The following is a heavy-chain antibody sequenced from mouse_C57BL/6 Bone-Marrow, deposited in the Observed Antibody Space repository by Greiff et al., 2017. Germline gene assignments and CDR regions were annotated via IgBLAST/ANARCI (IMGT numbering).Heavy chain of an antibody. D-gene: IGHD1-1*01. J-gene: IGHJ2*01. CDR3: AGSPYYDGSRGYFDD. CDR2: INPSSGYT. CDR1: GYTFTSYT. Sequence: VQLQQSGAELARPGASVKMSCKASGYTFTSYTMHWVNQRPGQGLEWIGYINPSSGYTTYNQKFKDKATLTADKSSSTAYVQLSSLTSEDSAVYYCAGSPYYDGSRGYFDDWGKGTTLTVSS. V-gene: IGHV1-4*01.